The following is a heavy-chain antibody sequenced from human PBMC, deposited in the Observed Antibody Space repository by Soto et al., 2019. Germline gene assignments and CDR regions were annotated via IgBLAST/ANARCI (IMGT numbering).Heavy chain of an antibody. J-gene: IGHJ6*02. D-gene: IGHD4-17*01. CDR3: AKDLRPVPTLYGMDV. CDR1: GFTFSSYG. CDR2: ISYDGSNK. V-gene: IGHV3-30*18. Sequence: GGSLRLSCAASGFTFSSYGMHWVRQAPGKGLEWVAVISYDGSNKYYADSVKGRFTISRDNSKNTLYLQMNSLRAEDTAVYYCAKDLRPVPTLYGMDVWGQGTTVTVSS.